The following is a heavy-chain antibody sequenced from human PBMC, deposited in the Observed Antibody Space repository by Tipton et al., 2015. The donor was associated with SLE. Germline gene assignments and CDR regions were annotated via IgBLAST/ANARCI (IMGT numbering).Heavy chain of an antibody. Sequence: TLSLTCTVSGGSVGSGDHYWSWIRQPPGKGLEWIGYIYHSGNTYYNPSLWSRVKMSVDTSKNQFSLKLSSVTAADTAVYYCARVHYYSYMDVWGKGTTVTVSS. J-gene: IGHJ6*03. V-gene: IGHV4-30-4*01. CDR1: GGSVGSGDHY. CDR3: ARVHYYSYMDV. CDR2: IYHSGNT.